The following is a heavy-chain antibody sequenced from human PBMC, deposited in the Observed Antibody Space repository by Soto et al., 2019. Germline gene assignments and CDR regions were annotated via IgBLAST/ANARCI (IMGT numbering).Heavy chain of an antibody. V-gene: IGHV4-30-2*01. CDR3: ARVKDYYDSSGYHNWFDP. J-gene: IGHJ5*02. CDR2: IYHSGST. D-gene: IGHD3-22*01. Sequence: PSESMSLTCALAAGSISSGGYSWSWIRQPPGKGLEWIGHIYHSGSTYYNPSLKSRVTISVDRSKNQFSRKLSSVTAADTAVYYCARVKDYYDSSGYHNWFDPWGQGTLVTVSS. CDR1: AGSISSGGYS.